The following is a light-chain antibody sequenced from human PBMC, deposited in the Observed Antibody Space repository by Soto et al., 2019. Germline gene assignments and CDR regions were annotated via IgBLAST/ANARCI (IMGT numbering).Light chain of an antibody. Sequence: DIQLTQSPSFLSASVGDRVTITCRASQGISSYLAWYQQKPGKAPKLLIYTASTLQSGVPSRFSGSGSGTEFTLTISSLQPEDFATYYCQHLNSYPLTFGQGTRLEIQ. CDR3: QHLNSYPLT. CDR1: QGISSY. J-gene: IGKJ5*01. V-gene: IGKV1-9*01. CDR2: TAS.